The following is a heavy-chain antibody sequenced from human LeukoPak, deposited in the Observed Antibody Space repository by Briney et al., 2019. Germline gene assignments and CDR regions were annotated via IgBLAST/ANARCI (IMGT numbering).Heavy chain of an antibody. CDR2: ISSGSSYM. J-gene: IGHJ4*02. Sequence: GGSLRLSCAASGFTFSTYTMNWVRQAPGKGLEWVSSISSGSSYMYYADSVKGRFTISRDNAKNSLYLQMNSLRAEDTAVYYCARGPARLDFDYWGQGTLVTVSS. CDR1: GFTFSTYT. V-gene: IGHV3-21*01. D-gene: IGHD6-6*01. CDR3: ARGPARLDFDY.